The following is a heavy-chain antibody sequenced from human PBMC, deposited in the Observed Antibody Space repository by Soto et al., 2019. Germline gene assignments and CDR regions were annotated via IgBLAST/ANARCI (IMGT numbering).Heavy chain of an antibody. J-gene: IGHJ4*02. Sequence: QVQLVQSGAEVKKPGSSVKVSCKASGGTFSTSTFTWVRQAPGQGLEWMGRTIPLLNVADYAQDFQGRLTITADRSTSTTYMGLTSLTSKDTAVYYCGRDSPIGSTFSGYDAIDSWGQGTLVTVSS. D-gene: IGHD5-12*01. CDR3: GRDSPIGSTFSGYDAIDS. CDR2: TIPLLNVA. CDR1: GGTFSTST. V-gene: IGHV1-69*08.